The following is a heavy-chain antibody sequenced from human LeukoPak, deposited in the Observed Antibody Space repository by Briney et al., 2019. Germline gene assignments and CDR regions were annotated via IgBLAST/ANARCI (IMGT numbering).Heavy chain of an antibody. CDR2: INAGNDNT. Sequence: ASVKVSCKASGYTFTSYAMHWVRQAPGQRLEWMGWINAGNDNTKYSQKFQGRVTITADESTSTAYMELSSLRSEDTAVYYCARAGYSSGWYVQHYWGQGALVTVSS. CDR1: GYTFTSYA. V-gene: IGHV1-3*01. CDR3: ARAGYSSGWYVQHY. D-gene: IGHD6-19*01. J-gene: IGHJ4*02.